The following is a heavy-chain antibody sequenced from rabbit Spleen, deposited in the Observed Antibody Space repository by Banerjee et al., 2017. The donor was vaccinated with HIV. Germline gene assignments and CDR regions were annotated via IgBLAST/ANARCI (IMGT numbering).Heavy chain of an antibody. CDR3: ARDTGSSFSSYGMDL. V-gene: IGHV1S40*01. D-gene: IGHD8-1*01. CDR2: INAVTGKA. J-gene: IGHJ6*01. Sequence: QSLEESGGDLVKPGASLTLTCTASGVSFSFSSYMCWVRQAPGKGLQWIACINAVTGKAVYASWAKGRFTFSKTSSTTVTLQMTSLTAADTATYFCARDTGSSFSSYGMDLWGPGTLVTV. CDR1: GVSFSFSSY.